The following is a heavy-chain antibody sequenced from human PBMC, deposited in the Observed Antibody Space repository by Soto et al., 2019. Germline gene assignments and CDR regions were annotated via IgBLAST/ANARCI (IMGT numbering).Heavy chain of an antibody. CDR1: GFTFSSYG. CDR2: IWYDGSNK. Sequence: QVQLVESGGGVVQPGRSLRLSCAASGFTFSSYGMHWVRQAPGKGLEWVAVIWYDGSNKYYADSVKGRFTISRDNSKNTLYLQMNSLRAEDTAVYYCASGQFDDSSGGFDYWGQGTLVTVSS. D-gene: IGHD3-22*01. J-gene: IGHJ4*02. V-gene: IGHV3-33*01. CDR3: ASGQFDDSSGGFDY.